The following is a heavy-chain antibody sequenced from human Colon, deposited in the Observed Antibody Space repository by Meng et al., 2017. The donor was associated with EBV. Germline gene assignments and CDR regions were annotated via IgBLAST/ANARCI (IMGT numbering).Heavy chain of an antibody. Sequence: LQWPGSGLGTAAVSLSISSPVVGDPITSNRWWSLVRRPPGKGLEWIGQIHHSGFSTYNPSLKSRVTMSVDKSRNQFSLTLRSVTAADTAVYYCARRDYGNYPLKSPWGPGALVTVSS. J-gene: IGHJ4*02. CDR2: IHHSGFS. CDR1: GDPITSNRW. CDR3: ARRDYGNYPLKSP. V-gene: IGHV4-4*02. D-gene: IGHD4/OR15-4a*01.